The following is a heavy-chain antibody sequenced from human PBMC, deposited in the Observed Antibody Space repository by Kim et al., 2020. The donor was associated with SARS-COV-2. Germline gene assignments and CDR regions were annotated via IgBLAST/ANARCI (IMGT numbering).Heavy chain of an antibody. J-gene: IGHJ3*02. CDR1: GFTFSDSP. CDR2: IRSKANSYAT. Sequence: GGSLRLSCAASGFTFSDSPMHWVRQASGKGPEWVGRIRSKANSYATAYAASVRGRFIISRDDSKNTAYLQMNSLKTEDTAVYYCTRIPGTPFAFWDAFDIWGQGTMVTVSS. D-gene: IGHD1-1*01. CDR3: TRIPGTPFAFWDAFDI. V-gene: IGHV3-73*01.